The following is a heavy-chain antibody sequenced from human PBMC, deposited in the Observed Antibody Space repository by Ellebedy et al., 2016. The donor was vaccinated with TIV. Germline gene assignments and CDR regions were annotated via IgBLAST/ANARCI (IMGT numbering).Heavy chain of an antibody. V-gene: IGHV3-23*01. CDR1: GLTFSSFA. CDR2: ISNSGDST. Sequence: GESLKISXAASGLTFSSFAMHWVRQAPGKGLEWVSGISNSGDSTYYADSVKGRFTISRDNSQNTLYLQMNSLRAEDTAVYYCAKGPRWQQLIPSLLDYWGQGTLVTVSS. J-gene: IGHJ4*02. CDR3: AKGPRWQQLIPSLLDY. D-gene: IGHD6-13*01.